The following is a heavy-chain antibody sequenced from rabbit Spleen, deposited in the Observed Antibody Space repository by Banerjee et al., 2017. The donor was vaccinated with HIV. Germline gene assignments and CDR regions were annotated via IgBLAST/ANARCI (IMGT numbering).Heavy chain of an antibody. J-gene: IGHJ4*01. Sequence: QSLEESGGDLVKPGASLTLTCTASGVSFSSGYDMCWVRQAPGKGLEWIACIYGGNGRTGYANWAKGRFAISKASSTTVTLQMTSLTAADMATYFCARGPYIAGYTGSGGTYFNLWGPGTLVTVS. D-gene: IGHD7-1*01. CDR1: GVSFSSGYD. CDR2: IYGGNGRT. V-gene: IGHV1S40*01. CDR3: ARGPYIAGYTGSGGTYFNL.